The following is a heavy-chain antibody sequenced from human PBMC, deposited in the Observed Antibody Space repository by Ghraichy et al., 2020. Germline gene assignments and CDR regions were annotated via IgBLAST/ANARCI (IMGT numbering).Heavy chain of an antibody. CDR2: IGTSSSYI. CDR1: GFTFSSYS. J-gene: IGHJ6*02. Sequence: GGSLRLSCAASGFTFSSYSMNWVRQAPGKGLEWVSSIGTSSSYIYYADSVKGRFTISRDNAKNSLYLQMNSLRAEDTAVYYCARDYCSSTSCYYYYYYGMDVWGQGTTVTGSS. V-gene: IGHV3-21*01. D-gene: IGHD2-2*01. CDR3: ARDYCSSTSCYYYYYYGMDV.